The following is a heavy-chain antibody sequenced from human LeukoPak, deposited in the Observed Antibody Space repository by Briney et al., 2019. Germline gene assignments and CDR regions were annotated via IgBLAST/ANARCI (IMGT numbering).Heavy chain of an antibody. Sequence: SETLSLTCTVSGGSISSYYWSWIRQPPGKGLEWIGYIYYSGSTNYNPSLKSRVTISVDTSKNQFSLKLSSVTAADTAVYYCARAGYDFWSGWSFDYWGQGTLVTVSS. CDR2: IYYSGST. D-gene: IGHD3-3*01. CDR3: ARAGYDFWSGWSFDY. J-gene: IGHJ4*02. V-gene: IGHV4-59*01. CDR1: GGSISSYY.